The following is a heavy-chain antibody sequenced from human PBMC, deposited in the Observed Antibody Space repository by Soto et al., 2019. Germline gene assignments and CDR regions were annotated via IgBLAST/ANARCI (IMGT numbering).Heavy chain of an antibody. CDR1: DNTFTHYG. Sequence: ASVKVSCKSSDNTFTHYGINWVRQAPGQGLEWMGWISGYNGNTKYAQKFQDRVTMTADTSTRTAFMEVRSLTSDDTGVYFCAATGGNYFGLDVWGQGTTVTVSS. D-gene: IGHD2-8*02. CDR2: ISGYNGNT. V-gene: IGHV1-18*01. J-gene: IGHJ6*02. CDR3: AATGGNYFGLDV.